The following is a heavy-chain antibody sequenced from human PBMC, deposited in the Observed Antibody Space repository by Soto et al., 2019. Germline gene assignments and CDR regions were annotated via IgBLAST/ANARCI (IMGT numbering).Heavy chain of an antibody. J-gene: IGHJ4*02. V-gene: IGHV3-30-3*01. D-gene: IGHD2-2*01. Sequence: GGSLRLSCAASGFTFSSYAMHWVRQAPGKGLEWMAVISYDGNNEYYADSVKGRFTISRDNSKNTLYLQMNSLRAEDTAVYYCARDLYPESSSGSHPYFDYWGQGTLVTVSS. CDR1: GFTFSSYA. CDR2: ISYDGNNE. CDR3: ARDLYPESSSGSHPYFDY.